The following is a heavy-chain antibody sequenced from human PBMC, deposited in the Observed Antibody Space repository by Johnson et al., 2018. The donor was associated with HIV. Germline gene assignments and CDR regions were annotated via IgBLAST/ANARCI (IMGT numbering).Heavy chain of an antibody. V-gene: IGHV3-20*04. Sequence: VQLVESGGALVQPGGSLRLSCAASGFTVSSNYMSWVRQAPGKGLEWVSGINWNGGSTGYADSVKGRFTISRDNAKNSLYLQMNSLRAEDTALYYCARKSSCDAFDIWGQGTMVTVSS. CDR1: GFTVSSNY. J-gene: IGHJ3*02. CDR3: ARKSSCDAFDI. CDR2: INWNGGST.